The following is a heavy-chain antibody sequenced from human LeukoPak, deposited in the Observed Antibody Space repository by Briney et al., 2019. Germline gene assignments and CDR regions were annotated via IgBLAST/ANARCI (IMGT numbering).Heavy chain of an antibody. CDR2: MNPNSGKA. CDR1: GYTFTSYD. Sequence: GGSVKVSCKASGYTFTSYDINWVRQATGHGLEWMGLMNPNSGKAGYAQKSQGRVTMTRNTSISTAYMELSSLRSEDTAVYYCARGSRVSTIFLTYWGQGTLVTVSS. CDR3: ARGSRVSTIFLTY. D-gene: IGHD3-9*01. J-gene: IGHJ4*02. V-gene: IGHV1-8*01.